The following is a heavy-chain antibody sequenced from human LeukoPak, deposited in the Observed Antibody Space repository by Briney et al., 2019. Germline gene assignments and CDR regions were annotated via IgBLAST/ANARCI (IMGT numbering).Heavy chain of an antibody. CDR2: INPNSGGT. CDR3: ARDRLAAGGSGA. CDR1: GYTFTGYS. D-gene: IGHD6-13*01. V-gene: IGHV1-2*06. J-gene: IGHJ5*02. Sequence: ASVKVSCKASGYTFTGYSMHWVRQAPGQGLEWMGRINPNSGGTNYAQKFQGRVTMTRDMSISTAYMELSSLRSDDTAVYYCARDRLAAGGSGAWGQGTLVTVSS.